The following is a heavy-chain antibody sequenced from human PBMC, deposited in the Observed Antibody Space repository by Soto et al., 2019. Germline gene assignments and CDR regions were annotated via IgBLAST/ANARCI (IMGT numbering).Heavy chain of an antibody. CDR1: GFAFNNYG. CDR2: ISKSDYT. Sequence: PGGSLILSCTVSGFAFNNYGINWVRQAPGKGLEWVSSISKSDYTYYSDSVKGRFAISRDNAKSSVSLQMNTLRVEDTAVYYCAREDSIIIPAVSDVWGQGLLVTVAS. CDR3: AREDSIIIPAVSDV. D-gene: IGHD2-2*01. V-gene: IGHV3-21*01. J-gene: IGHJ4*02.